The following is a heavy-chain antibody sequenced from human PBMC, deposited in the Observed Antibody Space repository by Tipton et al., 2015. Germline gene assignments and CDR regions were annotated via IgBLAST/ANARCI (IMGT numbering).Heavy chain of an antibody. Sequence: RSLRLSCAASGFFFTDYVMHWIRQPPGKGLEWVAAIYFNGSKSFHADSVSGRFTISRDNSNHTLYPHMGSLTVEDTGVYYCASGASSFDFWGRGTLVTVFS. CDR3: ASGASSFDF. CDR2: IYFNGSKS. J-gene: IGHJ3*01. V-gene: IGHV3-33*03. D-gene: IGHD3-16*01. CDR1: GFFFTDYV.